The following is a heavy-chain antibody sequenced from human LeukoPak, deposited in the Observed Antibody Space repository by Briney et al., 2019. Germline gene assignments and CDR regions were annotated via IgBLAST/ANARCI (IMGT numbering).Heavy chain of an antibody. CDR2: INHSGST. D-gene: IGHD1-26*01. J-gene: IGHJ5*02. Sequence: SETLSLTCAVYGGSFSGYYWSWIRQPPGKGLEWIGEINHSGSTNYNPSLKSRVTISVDTSKNQFSLKLTSVTAADTAVYYCARVILVGATSWFDPWGQGTLVTVSS. CDR1: GGSFSGYY. V-gene: IGHV4-34*01. CDR3: ARVILVGATSWFDP.